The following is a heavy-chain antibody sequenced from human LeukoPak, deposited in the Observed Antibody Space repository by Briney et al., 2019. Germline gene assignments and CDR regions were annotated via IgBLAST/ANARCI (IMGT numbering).Heavy chain of an antibody. Sequence: GGSLRLSCAASGFTFSTYAMSWVRQAPGKGLEWVTVISYDGSNKFYADSVKGRFTISRDNSKNTVYVQMNSLRAEDTAVYYCAKPLTGTYSPNWFDPWGQGTLVTVSS. CDR2: ISYDGSNK. V-gene: IGHV3-30-3*02. J-gene: IGHJ5*02. CDR3: AKPLTGTYSPNWFDP. CDR1: GFTFSTYA. D-gene: IGHD1-20*01.